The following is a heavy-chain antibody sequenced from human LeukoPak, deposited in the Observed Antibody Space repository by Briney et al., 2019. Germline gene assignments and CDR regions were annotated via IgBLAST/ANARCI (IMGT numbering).Heavy chain of an antibody. D-gene: IGHD6-6*01. CDR3: AKDRQLGYFDF. J-gene: IGHJ4*02. CDR2: ISYDGSNK. CDR1: GFTFSSYG. V-gene: IGHV3-30*18. Sequence: GGSLRLSCAASGFTFSSYGMHWVRQAPGNGLEWVAVISYDGSNKYYADSVKGRFTISRDNSRNTLYLQMNSLRAEDTAVYYCAKDRQLGYFDFWGQGTLVTVSS.